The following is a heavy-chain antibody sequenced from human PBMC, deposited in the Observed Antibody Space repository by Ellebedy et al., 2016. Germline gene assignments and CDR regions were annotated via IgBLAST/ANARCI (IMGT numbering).Heavy chain of an antibody. CDR3: AKHETDGDYYFDL. CDR1: GFTFKTYA. Sequence: GGSLRLXXAASGFTFKTYAMSWVRQAPGEGLEWVSTFSGSGPKTYYADSVQGRFTISRDNSKSTLYLQMNSLRAEDTAVYYCAKHETDGDYYFDLWGRGTLVTVSS. D-gene: IGHD2-21*01. CDR2: FSGSGPKT. J-gene: IGHJ2*01. V-gene: IGHV3-23*01.